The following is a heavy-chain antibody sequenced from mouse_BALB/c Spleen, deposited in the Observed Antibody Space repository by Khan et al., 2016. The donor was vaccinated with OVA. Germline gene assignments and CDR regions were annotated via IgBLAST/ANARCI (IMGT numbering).Heavy chain of an antibody. CDR2: IYPGSGNI. CDR3: AREWAAWFPY. CDR1: GYTFTDYY. Sequence: QVQLQQSGAELARPGASVKLSCKASGYTFTDYYINWMKQRTGQGLEWIGEIYPGSGNIYYNEKFTGKATLTADKSSSTAYMQLSSLTSEDSAVYFCAREWAAWFPYWGQGTLVTVSA. J-gene: IGHJ3*01. V-gene: IGHV1-77*01.